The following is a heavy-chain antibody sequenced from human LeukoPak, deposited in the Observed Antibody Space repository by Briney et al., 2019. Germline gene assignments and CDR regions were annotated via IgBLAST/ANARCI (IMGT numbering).Heavy chain of an antibody. CDR3: ARDVEMYSSSWSDAFAI. V-gene: IGHV3-7*01. J-gene: IGHJ3*02. D-gene: IGHD6-6*01. Sequence: GGPLRLSCSASGFTFSSYRRRWPRPARGKGLVWLANKKQCGSEQYYVDYVKGRFTISRDNAKNSLYLKMFSLRVQDTAVYYCARDVEMYSSSWSDAFAIWGQGTMVTVSS. CDR1: GFTFSSYR. CDR2: KKQCGSEQ.